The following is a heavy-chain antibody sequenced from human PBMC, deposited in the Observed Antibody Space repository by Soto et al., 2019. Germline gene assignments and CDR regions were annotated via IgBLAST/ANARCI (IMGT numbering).Heavy chain of an antibody. CDR3: ATRRRYSSGWYGRDY. Sequence: SVKVSCKASGGTFSSYAISWVRQAPGQGLEWMGGIIPIFGTANYAQKFQGRVTITADESTSTAYMELSSLRSEDTAVYYCATRRRYSSGWYGRDYWGQGTLVTVSS. CDR2: IIPIFGTA. D-gene: IGHD6-19*01. CDR1: GGTFSSYA. J-gene: IGHJ4*02. V-gene: IGHV1-69*13.